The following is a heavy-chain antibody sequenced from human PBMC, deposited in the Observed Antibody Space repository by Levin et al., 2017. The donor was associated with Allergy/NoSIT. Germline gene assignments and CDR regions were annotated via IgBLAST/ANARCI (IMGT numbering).Heavy chain of an antibody. CDR3: ARDGSPEYSSSPYYYYYGMDV. Sequence: GASVKVSCKASGYTFTSYGISWVRQAPGQGLEWMGWISAYNGNTNYAQKLQGRVTMTTDTSTSTAYMELRSLRSDDTAVYYCARDGSPEYSSSPYYYYYGMDVWGQGTTVTVSS. J-gene: IGHJ6*02. V-gene: IGHV1-18*01. CDR2: ISAYNGNT. D-gene: IGHD6-6*01. CDR1: GYTFTSYG.